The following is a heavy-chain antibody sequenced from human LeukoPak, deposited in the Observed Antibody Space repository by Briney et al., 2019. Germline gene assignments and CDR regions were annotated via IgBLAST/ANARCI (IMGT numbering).Heavy chain of an antibody. CDR2: ISGSGGST. J-gene: IGHJ4*02. D-gene: IGHD6-13*01. Sequence: PGGSLRLSCAASGFTFSSYAMGWVRQAPGKGLEWVSAISGSGGSTYYADSVKGRFTISRDNSKNTLYLQMNSLRAEDTAVYYCAKVDDNTSWYGGPFDYWGQGTLVTVFS. CDR3: AKVDDNTSWYGGPFDY. V-gene: IGHV3-23*01. CDR1: GFTFSSYA.